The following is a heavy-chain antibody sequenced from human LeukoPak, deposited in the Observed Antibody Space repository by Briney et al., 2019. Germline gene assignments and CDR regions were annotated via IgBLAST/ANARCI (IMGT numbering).Heavy chain of an antibody. D-gene: IGHD5-24*01. CDR3: ARGEGGYNYAF. J-gene: IGHJ4*02. CDR1: GYSFTSYW. CDR2: INPAASDT. V-gene: IGHV5-51*01. Sequence: GESLKISCKASGYSFTSYWIAWGRQMPGKGLEWMGTINPAASDTRYSLSIQGQVTISADRSISTAYLQWSSLKASDTAMYYCARGEGGYNYAFWGQGTLVSVSS.